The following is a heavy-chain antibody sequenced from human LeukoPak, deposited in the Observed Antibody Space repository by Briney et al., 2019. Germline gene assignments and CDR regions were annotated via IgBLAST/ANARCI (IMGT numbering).Heavy chain of an antibody. V-gene: IGHV3-33*01. Sequence: GGSLRLSCAASGFTFSSYGMHWVRQAPGKGLEWVAVIWYDGSNKYYADSVKGRFTISRDNSKNTLYLQMNSLRAEDTAVYYCARDPSYCDSSGYCDYWGQGTLVTVSS. J-gene: IGHJ4*02. CDR2: IWYDGSNK. D-gene: IGHD3-22*01. CDR1: GFTFSSYG. CDR3: ARDPSYCDSSGYCDY.